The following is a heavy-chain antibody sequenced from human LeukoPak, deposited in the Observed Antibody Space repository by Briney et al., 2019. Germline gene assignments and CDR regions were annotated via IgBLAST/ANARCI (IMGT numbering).Heavy chain of an antibody. CDR2: IIPIFGTA. Sequence: SVKVSCKASGGTFSSYAISWVRQAPGQGLEWMGGIIPIFGTANYAQKFQGRVTITADESTSTAYMELSSLRSEDTAVYYCARDRLRRDGYNYNYYYYMDVWGKGTTVTVSS. J-gene: IGHJ6*03. CDR3: ARDRLRRDGYNYNYYYYMDV. D-gene: IGHD5-24*01. CDR1: GGTFSSYA. V-gene: IGHV1-69*01.